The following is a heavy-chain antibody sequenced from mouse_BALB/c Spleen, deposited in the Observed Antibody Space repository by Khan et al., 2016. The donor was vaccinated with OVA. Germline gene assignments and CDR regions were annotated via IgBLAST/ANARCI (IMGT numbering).Heavy chain of an antibody. V-gene: IGHV1-76*01. CDR3: AREEALYYFDY. J-gene: IGHJ2*01. CDR2: IYPGTNNT. D-gene: IGHD3-2*02. CDR1: GYIFTSYW. Sequence: QVQLKESGAELVRPGASVKLSCKTSGYIFTSYWIHWVKQRFGQGLEWIARIYPGTNNTYYNETLKDKATLTADKSSSTAYMQLSCLKAEDSAVYFCAREEALYYFDYWGQGTTLTVSS.